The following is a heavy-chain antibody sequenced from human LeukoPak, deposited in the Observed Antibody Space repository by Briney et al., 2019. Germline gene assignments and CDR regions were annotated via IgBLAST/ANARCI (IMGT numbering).Heavy chain of an antibody. J-gene: IGHJ6*03. CDR3: ARSPYSSSSYNYMDV. CDR2: ITTYNGNT. CDR1: GYTFSSHG. D-gene: IGHD6-6*01. V-gene: IGHV1-18*01. Sequence: ASVKVSCKASGYTFSSHGISWGRQAPGQGLEGMGWITTYNGNTNYALRLQDRLTMTTDTSTSTAYMELRSLTSDDTAVYYCARSPYSSSSYNYMDVWGKGTTVTVSS.